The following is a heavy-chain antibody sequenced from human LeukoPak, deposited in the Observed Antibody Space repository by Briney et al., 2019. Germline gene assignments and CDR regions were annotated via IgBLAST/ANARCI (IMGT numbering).Heavy chain of an antibody. Sequence: ASVKVSCKASGYTFTSYDINWVRQATGQGLEWMGWMNPNSGNTGYAQKFQGRVTMTRNTSISTAYMELSSLRSEDTAVYYCARDGTNYYDSSGHSGYWGQGTLVTVSS. CDR3: ARDGTNYYDSSGHSGY. CDR2: MNPNSGNT. J-gene: IGHJ4*02. V-gene: IGHV1-8*01. CDR1: GYTFTSYD. D-gene: IGHD3-22*01.